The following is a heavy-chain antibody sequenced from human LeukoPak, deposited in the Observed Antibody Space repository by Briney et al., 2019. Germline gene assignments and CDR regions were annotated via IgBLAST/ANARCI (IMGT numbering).Heavy chain of an antibody. V-gene: IGHV4-39*01. CDR3: ARRGGSGRAFDY. CDR2: IYYTGST. Sequence: SETLSLTCSVSGASISGGTYYWGWIRQPPGKGLEWIGSIYYTGSTYDNPSLKSRVTISVDTSKNQFSLKLSSVTAADTAVYCCARRGGSGRAFDYWGQGTLVTVSS. D-gene: IGHD1-26*01. J-gene: IGHJ4*02. CDR1: GASISGGTYY.